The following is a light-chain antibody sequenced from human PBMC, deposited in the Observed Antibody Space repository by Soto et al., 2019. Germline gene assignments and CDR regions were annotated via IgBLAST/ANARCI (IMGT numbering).Light chain of an antibody. CDR3: QTWGAAFQL. CDR1: SGHRSYA. V-gene: IGLV4-69*01. CDR2: LNTDGSH. J-gene: IGLJ3*02. Sequence: QLVLTQSPSASASLGASVKLTCTLSSGHRSYAIAWHQQQPEKGPRYLMKLNTDGSHTKGDGIPDRFSGSSSGAERYLTISSLQSEDEADYYCQTWGAAFQLFGGGTKVTVL.